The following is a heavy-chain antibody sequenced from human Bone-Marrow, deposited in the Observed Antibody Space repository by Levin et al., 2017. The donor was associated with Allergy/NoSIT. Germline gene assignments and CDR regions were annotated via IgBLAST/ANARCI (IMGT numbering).Heavy chain of an antibody. Sequence: SETLSLTCAVYGGSFSGYYWSWIRQPPGKGLEWIGEINHSGSTNYNPSLKSRVTISVDTSKNQFSLKLSSVTAADTAVYYCARGRPPQIYYYGSGKNGGRIIDWFDPWGQGTLVTVSS. V-gene: IGHV4-34*01. D-gene: IGHD3-10*01. CDR2: INHSGST. CDR1: GGSFSGYY. J-gene: IGHJ5*02. CDR3: ARGRPPQIYYYGSGKNGGRIIDWFDP.